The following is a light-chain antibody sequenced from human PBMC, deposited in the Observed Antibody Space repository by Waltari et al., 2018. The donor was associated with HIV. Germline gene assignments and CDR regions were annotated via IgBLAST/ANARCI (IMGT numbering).Light chain of an antibody. J-gene: IGLJ3*02. CDR2: DVS. V-gene: IGLV2-23*02. Sequence: QSALTQPASVSGSPGQSITISCTGTSSDVGGYNYVSWYQQHPGKAPNLMIYDVSKRPSGGSNRFAGTKAGNTASLTIAVLQAEDDADYYCCSYAGSSSWVFGGGTKLTVL. CDR1: SSDVGGYNY. CDR3: CSYAGSSSWV.